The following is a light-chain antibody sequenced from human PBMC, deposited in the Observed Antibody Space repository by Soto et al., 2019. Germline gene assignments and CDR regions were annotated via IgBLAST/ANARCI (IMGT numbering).Light chain of an antibody. J-gene: IGLJ2*01. CDR1: SSNIGSYT. Sequence: QSVLTQPPSASGTPGQRVTISCSGSSSNIGSYTVNWYQQLPGTTPKLLIYSNNKRPSGVPDRFSGSKSGTSASLAISGLQAEDEADYYCRAWDGSLNGMVFGGGTKLTVL. CDR3: RAWDGSLNGMV. V-gene: IGLV1-44*01. CDR2: SNN.